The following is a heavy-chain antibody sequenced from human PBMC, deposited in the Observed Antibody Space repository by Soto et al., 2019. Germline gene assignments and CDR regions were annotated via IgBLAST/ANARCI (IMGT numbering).Heavy chain of an antibody. V-gene: IGHV3-48*01. D-gene: IGHD1-26*01. CDR1: GFSFSNYA. CDR2: ISGSSSNI. J-gene: IGHJ2*01. Sequence: EVQLVESGGGLVQPGGYLRLSCAASGFSFSNYAMDWVRQAPGKGPEWVSYISGSSSNIRYADSVKGRFTISRDNAKSSVYMQMNSLSADDKAVYYCARDPSRGSDWARYLDLWGRGTLVTVSS. CDR3: ARDPSRGSDWARYLDL.